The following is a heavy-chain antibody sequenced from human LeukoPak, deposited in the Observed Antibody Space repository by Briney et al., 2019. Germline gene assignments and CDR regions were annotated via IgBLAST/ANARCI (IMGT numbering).Heavy chain of an antibody. CDR3: AKDDDVGATKAIDY. CDR1: GFTFSIYG. J-gene: IGHJ4*02. CDR2: IWSDGSYK. V-gene: IGHV3-33*06. Sequence: PGGSLRLSCAASGFTFSIYGMHWVRQAPGKGLEWVTVIWSDGSYKYYANSVKGRFTISRDNSKSTLYLQMDSLRAEDTAVYYCAKDDDVGATKAIDYWGQGTLVTVSS. D-gene: IGHD1-26*01.